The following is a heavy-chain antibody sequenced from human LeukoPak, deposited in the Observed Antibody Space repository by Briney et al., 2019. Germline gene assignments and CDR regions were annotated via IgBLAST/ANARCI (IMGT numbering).Heavy chain of an antibody. V-gene: IGHV4-4*08. D-gene: IGHD3-10*01. Sequence: SETLSLTCTVSGGSIRNYYWSWIRQPPGQGLEWIGRIYTSGSTNYNPSLKSRVTISVDTSKNQFSLKLSSVTAADTAVYYCARVPQLGGYYYMDVWGKGTTVTVSS. CDR1: GGSIRNYY. CDR3: ARVPQLGGYYYMDV. CDR2: IYTSGST. J-gene: IGHJ6*03.